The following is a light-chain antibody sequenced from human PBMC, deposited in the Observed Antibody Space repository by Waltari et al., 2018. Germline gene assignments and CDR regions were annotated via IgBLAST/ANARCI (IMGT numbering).Light chain of an antibody. CDR1: SSDVGSYNY. CDR2: DVT. V-gene: IGLV2-14*03. J-gene: IGLJ2*01. Sequence: QSALTQPASVSGSPGQSITISCTGTSSDVGSYNYVSWYQQHPGKAPKLIIYDVTNRPSGVSIRFSGSKSGNTASLTISGLQAEDEADYYCSSYMDTTTLELFGGGTSLTVL. CDR3: SSYMDTTTLEL.